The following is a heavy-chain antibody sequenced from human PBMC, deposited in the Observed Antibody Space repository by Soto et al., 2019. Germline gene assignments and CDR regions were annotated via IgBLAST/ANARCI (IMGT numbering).Heavy chain of an antibody. CDR1: GGSISGHY. CDR3: ARGPYYDLIWNYYYMDV. V-gene: IGHV4-59*08. J-gene: IGHJ6*03. Sequence: QVQLQESGPGLVKPSETLSLSCSVSGGSISGHYWSWVRQTPGKGLEWIGYMYYSGSTNYNPSLKSRGTISVDTSKNHFSLWLTSVTAADTAVYYCARGPYYDLIWNYYYMDVWGKGTTVTVSS. CDR2: MYYSGST. D-gene: IGHD3-16*01.